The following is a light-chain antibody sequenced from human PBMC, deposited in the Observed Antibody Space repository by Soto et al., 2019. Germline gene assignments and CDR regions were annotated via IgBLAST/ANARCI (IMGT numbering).Light chain of an antibody. CDR3: QQYGGVPYT. CDR2: GAS. CDR1: ESISRDY. J-gene: IGKJ2*01. V-gene: IGKV3-20*01. Sequence: VFTQSPGTLYLSPGQRATLSCRASESISRDYLAWYQQRLGPPPRLLIYGASSGATGTPDRFSGSGSGTDFTLTISRLEPEDFAIYYCQQYGGVPYTFGQGTKVDIK.